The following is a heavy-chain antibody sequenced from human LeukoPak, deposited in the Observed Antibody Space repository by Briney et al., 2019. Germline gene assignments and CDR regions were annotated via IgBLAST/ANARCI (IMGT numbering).Heavy chain of an antibody. CDR1: GFTFSSYA. Sequence: GGSLRLSCAASGFTFSSYAMSWARQAPGKGLEWVSGISSSGSGGNTYYADSVKGRFTISRDNSKNTLYLQMNSLRAEDTAVYYCAKKDNYGGPDYWGQGTLVTVSS. CDR2: ISSSGSGGNT. J-gene: IGHJ4*02. CDR3: AKKDNYGGPDY. V-gene: IGHV3-23*01. D-gene: IGHD4-23*01.